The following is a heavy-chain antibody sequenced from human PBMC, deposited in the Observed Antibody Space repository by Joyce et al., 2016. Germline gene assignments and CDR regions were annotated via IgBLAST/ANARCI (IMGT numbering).Heavy chain of an antibody. CDR2: IIPNCGTA. V-gene: IGHV1-69*01. CDR1: GGTFTNYA. CDR3: ATSDLMSVAGAGWFDP. D-gene: IGHD6-19*01. Sequence: QVQLVQSGAEVKKPGSSLKVSCTASGGTFTNYAINWVRQAPGQGLEWMGGIIPNCGTANYAQKFQGRVTITADESTSTVYMEVKNLRSEDTAVYYCATSDLMSVAGAGWFDPWGQGTLVTVSS. J-gene: IGHJ5*02.